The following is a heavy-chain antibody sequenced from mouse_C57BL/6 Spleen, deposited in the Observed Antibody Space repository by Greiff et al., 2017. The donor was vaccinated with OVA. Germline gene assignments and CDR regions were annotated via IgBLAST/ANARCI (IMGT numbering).Heavy chain of an antibody. CDR1: GYAFSSSW. V-gene: IGHV1-82*01. D-gene: IGHD1-1*01. J-gene: IGHJ1*03. CDR2: IYPGDGDT. Sequence: VQLQQSGPELVKPGASVKISCKASGYAFSSSWMNWVKQRPGKGLEWIGRIYPGDGDTNYNGKFKGKATLTADKSTSKAYMQLSSRTSEDSAVYFCARYYGSSYWCFDVWGTGTTVTVSS. CDR3: ARYYGSSYWCFDV.